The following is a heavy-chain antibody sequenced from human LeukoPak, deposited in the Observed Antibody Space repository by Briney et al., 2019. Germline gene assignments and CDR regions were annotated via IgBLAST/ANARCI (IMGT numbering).Heavy chain of an antibody. D-gene: IGHD4-23*01. CDR2: IYTGGTT. CDR3: ARDPNSAL. J-gene: IGHJ4*02. V-gene: IGHV4-4*07. CDR1: GGSINNYY. Sequence: SETLSLTRIVSGGSINNYYWSWIRQPAGKGLEWIGRIYTGGTTNYNPSLKSRVTISVDMSKNQFSLRLSSVTAADTAVYYCARDPNSALWGQGTLVTVSS.